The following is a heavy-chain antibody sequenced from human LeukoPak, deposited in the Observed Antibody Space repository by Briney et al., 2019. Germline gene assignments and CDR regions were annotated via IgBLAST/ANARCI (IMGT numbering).Heavy chain of an antibody. CDR3: AKDKGIAAAGTFDY. CDR2: ISGSGGST. CDR1: GFTFSSYA. J-gene: IGHJ4*02. D-gene: IGHD6-13*01. V-gene: IGHV3-23*01. Sequence: GGSLRLSCAASGFTFSSYAMSWVRQAPGNGLEWVSAISGSGGSTYYADSVKGRFTISRDNSKNTVYLQMNSLRAEDTAVYYCAKDKGIAAAGTFDYWGQGTLVTVSS.